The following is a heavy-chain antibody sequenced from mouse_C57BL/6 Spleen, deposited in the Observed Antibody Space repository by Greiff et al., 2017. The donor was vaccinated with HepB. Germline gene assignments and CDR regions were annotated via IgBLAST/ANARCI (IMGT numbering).Heavy chain of an antibody. CDR1: GYTFTDYE. CDR2: IDPETGGT. D-gene: IGHD3-2*02. V-gene: IGHV1-15*01. J-gene: IGHJ3*01. Sequence: QVQLQQSGAELVRPGASVTLSCKASGYTFTDYEMHWVKQTPVHGLEWIGAIDPETGGTAYNQKFKGKARLTADKSSSTAYMELRSLTSEDSAVYYCTETAQATWAWFAYWGQGTLVTVSA. CDR3: TETAQATWAWFAY.